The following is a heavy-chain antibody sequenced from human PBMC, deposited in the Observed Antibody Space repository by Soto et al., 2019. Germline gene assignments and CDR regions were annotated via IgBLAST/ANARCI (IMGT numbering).Heavy chain of an antibody. CDR2: IWYDGSNK. J-gene: IGHJ4*02. CDR3: ARDHCSSNSCYLDY. CDR1: GFTFRNYG. D-gene: IGHD2-2*01. Sequence: QVQLVESGGGVVQPERSLRLSCAASGFTFRNYGMHWVRQAPGKGLEWVAVIWYDGSNKYYADSVKGRFTISRDNSKNTLYLQMNSLRAEDTAVYYCARDHCSSNSCYLDYWGQGTLVTVSS. V-gene: IGHV3-33*01.